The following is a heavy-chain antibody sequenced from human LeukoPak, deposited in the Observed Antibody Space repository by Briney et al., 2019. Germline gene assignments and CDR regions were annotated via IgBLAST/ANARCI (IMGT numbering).Heavy chain of an antibody. J-gene: IGHJ4*02. Sequence: PGGSLRLSCAASGFTFSSYGMHWVRQAPGKGLEWVAFIRYDGSNKYYADSVKGRFTISRDNSKNTLYLQMNSLRAEDTAVYYCAKSGGPDRYDSSGSILDYWSQGTLVTVSS. V-gene: IGHV3-30*02. D-gene: IGHD3-22*01. CDR2: IRYDGSNK. CDR3: AKSGGPDRYDSSGSILDY. CDR1: GFTFSSYG.